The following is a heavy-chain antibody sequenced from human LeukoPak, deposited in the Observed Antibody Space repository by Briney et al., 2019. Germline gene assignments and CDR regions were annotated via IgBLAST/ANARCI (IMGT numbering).Heavy chain of an antibody. D-gene: IGHD6-13*01. CDR3: ARDRAGAAGTFDY. V-gene: IGHV4-59*01. J-gene: IGHJ4*02. CDR1: GGSISSYY. CDR2: IYYSGST. Sequence: PSETLSLTCTVSGGSISSYYWSWLRQPPGKGLEWIGYIYYSGSTNYNPSLKSRVTISVDTSKNQFSLKLSSVTAADTAVYYCARDRAGAAGTFDYWGQGTLVTVSS.